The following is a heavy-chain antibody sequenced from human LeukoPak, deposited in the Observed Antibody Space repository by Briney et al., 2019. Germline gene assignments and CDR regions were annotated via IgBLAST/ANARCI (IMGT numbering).Heavy chain of an antibody. CDR1: GITLSNYG. CDR3: AKRGVVIRVILVGFHKEAYYFDS. J-gene: IGHJ4*02. D-gene: IGHD3-22*01. CDR2: ISDSGGRT. V-gene: IGHV3-23*01. Sequence: SGGSLRLSCAVSGITLSNYGMSWVRQAPGKGLEWVAGISDSGGRTKYADSVKGRFTISRDNSKNTLYLQMNSLRAEDTAVYFCAKRGVVIRVILVGFHKEAYYFDSWAREPWSPSPQ.